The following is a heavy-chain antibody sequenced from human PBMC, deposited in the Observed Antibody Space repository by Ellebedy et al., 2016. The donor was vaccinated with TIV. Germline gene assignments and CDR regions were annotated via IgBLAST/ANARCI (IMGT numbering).Heavy chain of an antibody. CDR2: IYYSGST. D-gene: IGHD3/OR15-3a*01. J-gene: IGHJ6*02. CDR1: GGSISSSY. V-gene: IGHV4-59*01. CDR3: ARTDLRYGMDV. Sequence: SETLSLXXTVSGGSISSSYWSWIRQPPGKGLEWMGYIYYSGSTNYNPSLKSRVTISIATSKTQFSLRLSSVTAADTAVYYCARTDLRYGMDVWGQGTTVTVSS.